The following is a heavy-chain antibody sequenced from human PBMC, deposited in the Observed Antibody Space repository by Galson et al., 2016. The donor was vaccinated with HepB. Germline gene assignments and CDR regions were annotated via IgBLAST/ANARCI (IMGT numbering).Heavy chain of an antibody. J-gene: IGHJ2*01. Sequence: QSGAEVKKPGESLKISCKGSGYSFSTYWIGWVRQMPGKGLEWMAIIYPGDSNIKYSPSFQGQFTISVDKSISSAYLQGSSLKASDIAMYYCWRRGAYNFWWYFDLWGRGTLVTVSS. CDR3: WRRGAYNFWWYFDL. V-gene: IGHV5-51*01. CDR1: GYSFSTYW. D-gene: IGHD5-24*01. CDR2: IYPGDSNI.